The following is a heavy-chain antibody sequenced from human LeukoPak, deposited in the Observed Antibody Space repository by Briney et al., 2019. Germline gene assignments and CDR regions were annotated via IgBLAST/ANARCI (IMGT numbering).Heavy chain of an antibody. J-gene: IGHJ6*02. D-gene: IGHD3-9*01. CDR2: IKQDGSEK. Sequence: GGSLRLSCAASGFTFSSYWMTWVRQAPGKGLEWVANIKQDGSEKYYVDSVKGRFTISRDNAKKSLYLQMNSLRAEDTAVYYCTRGFEDYYYGMDVWGQGTTVTVSS. CDR1: GFTFSSYW. CDR3: TRGFEDYYYGMDV. V-gene: IGHV3-7*01.